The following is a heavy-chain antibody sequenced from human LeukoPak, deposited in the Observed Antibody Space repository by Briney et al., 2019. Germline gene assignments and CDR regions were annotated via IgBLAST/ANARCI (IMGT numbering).Heavy chain of an antibody. D-gene: IGHD3-3*01. CDR2: IYYSGST. CDR3: ASTHKTYDFWIMDV. J-gene: IGHJ6*02. CDR1: GGSISSYY. Sequence: SDTLSLTCTVSGGSISSYYWSWIRQHPGKGLEWIGYIYYSGSTYYNPSLKSRVTISVDTSKNQFSLKLSSVTAADTAVYYCASTHKTYDFWIMDVWGQGTTVTVSS. V-gene: IGHV4-59*06.